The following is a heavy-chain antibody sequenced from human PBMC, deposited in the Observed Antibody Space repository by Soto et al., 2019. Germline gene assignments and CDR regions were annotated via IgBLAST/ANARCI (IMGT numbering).Heavy chain of an antibody. CDR3: AKTPHDIVVVVAANPAYYYYGMDV. J-gene: IGHJ6*02. Sequence: ILSCAASGFTFSSYGMHWVRQAPGKGLEWVAVISYDGGNKYYADSVKGRFTISRDNSKNTLYLQMNSLRAEDTAVYYRAKTPHDIVVVVAANPAYYYYGMDVWGQGTTVTVS. V-gene: IGHV3-30*18. D-gene: IGHD2-15*01. CDR1: GFTFSSYG. CDR2: ISYDGGNK.